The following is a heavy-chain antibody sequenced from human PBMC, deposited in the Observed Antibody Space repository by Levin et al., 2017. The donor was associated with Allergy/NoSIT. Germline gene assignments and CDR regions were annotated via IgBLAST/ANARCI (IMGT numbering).Heavy chain of an antibody. Sequence: GGSLRLSCAASGFTFSSYSMNWVRQAPGKGLEWVSSISSSSSYIYYADSVKGRFTISRDNAKNSLYLQMNSLRAEDTAVYYCAMVSYGSYYYYGMDVWGQGTTVTVSS. D-gene: IGHD3-16*01. CDR2: ISSSSSYI. CDR1: GFTFSSYS. V-gene: IGHV3-21*01. CDR3: AMVSYGSYYYYGMDV. J-gene: IGHJ6*02.